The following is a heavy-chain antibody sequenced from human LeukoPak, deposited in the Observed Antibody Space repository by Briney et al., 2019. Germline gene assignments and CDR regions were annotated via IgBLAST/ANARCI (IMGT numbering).Heavy chain of an antibody. D-gene: IGHD6-19*01. CDR3: AKFARQSDPFDY. J-gene: IGHJ4*02. V-gene: IGHV3-23*01. CDR2: VSASDGGT. Sequence: GGSLRLSCAASGFIFRSHAMDWVRQAPGKGLEWVSTVSASDGGTFYAESVKGRFIISRDNSKNTLYLQMNSLRGEDTAIYYCAKFARQSDPFDYWGQGSLVTVSS. CDR1: GFIFRSHA.